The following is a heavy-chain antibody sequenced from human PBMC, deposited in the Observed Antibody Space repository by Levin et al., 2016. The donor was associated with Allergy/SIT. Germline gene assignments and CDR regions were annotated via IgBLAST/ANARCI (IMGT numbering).Heavy chain of an antibody. CDR2: ISYDGSNK. J-gene: IGHJ4*02. CDR3: ARDRGGN. V-gene: IGHV3-30-3*01. Sequence: VRQAPGKGLEWVAVISYDGSNKYYADSVKGRFTISRDNSKNTLYLQMNSLRAEDTAVYYCARDRGGNWGQGTLVTVSS. D-gene: IGHD2-15*01.